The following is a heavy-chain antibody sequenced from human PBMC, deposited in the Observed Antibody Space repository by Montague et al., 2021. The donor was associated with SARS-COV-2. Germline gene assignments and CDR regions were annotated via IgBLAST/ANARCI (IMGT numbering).Heavy chain of an antibody. CDR3: ARAFDY. J-gene: IGHJ4*02. Sequence: TNYNPSLKSRVTLSVDTSKNQFSLKLSSVTAADTSVYYCARAFDYWGQGTLVTVSS. CDR2: T. V-gene: IGHV4-59*01.